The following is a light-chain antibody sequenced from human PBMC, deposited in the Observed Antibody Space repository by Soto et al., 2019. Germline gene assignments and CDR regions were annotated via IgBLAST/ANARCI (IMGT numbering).Light chain of an antibody. CDR2: DAF. V-gene: IGKV3-11*01. Sequence: ESVLTQSPATLSLSPGERATLSCRASPSVSNSLAWYQHKPGQAPRLLIYDAFNRATGVPTRFSGSGSGTEFNLTISSLQSEDFGVYYCQQYNNWPRATFGGGTKVDIK. CDR3: QQYNNWPRAT. CDR1: PSVSNS. J-gene: IGKJ4*01.